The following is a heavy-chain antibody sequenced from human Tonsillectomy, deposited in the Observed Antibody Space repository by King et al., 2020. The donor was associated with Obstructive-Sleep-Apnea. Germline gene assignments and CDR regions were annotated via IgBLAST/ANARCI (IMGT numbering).Heavy chain of an antibody. D-gene: IGHD6-19*01. CDR2: INPNSGGT. Sequence: QLVQSGAEVKKPGASVKVSCKASGYTFTGCYMYWVRQAPGQGLEWMGWINPNSGGTNYAQKFQGRVTMTRDTSISTAYMDLSSLISDDTAIYYCAIDRTRGSPNRPAWLGAFHIWGQGTMVTVSS. V-gene: IGHV1-2*02. J-gene: IGHJ3*02. CDR1: GYTFTGCY. CDR3: AIDRTRGSPNRPAWLGAFHI.